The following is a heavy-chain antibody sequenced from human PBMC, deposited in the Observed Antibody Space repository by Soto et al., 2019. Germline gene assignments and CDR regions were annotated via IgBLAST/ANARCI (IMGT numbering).Heavy chain of an antibody. V-gene: IGHV1-8*01. D-gene: IGHD3-22*01. CDR1: GYTFTSYD. J-gene: IGHJ3*02. CDR2: MNPNSGHT. Sequence: ASVKVSCKASGYTFTSYDINWVRQATGQGLEWMGGMNPNSGHTGYAQKFQGRVTMTRNTSISTAYMELSSLRSEDTAVYYCARLYEYYYDSSGYYPDAFYIWGQGTMVTVSS. CDR3: ARLYEYYYDSSGYYPDAFYI.